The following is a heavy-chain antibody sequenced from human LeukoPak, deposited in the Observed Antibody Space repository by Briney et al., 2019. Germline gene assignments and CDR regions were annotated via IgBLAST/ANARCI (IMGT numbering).Heavy chain of an antibody. V-gene: IGHV1-8*03. CDR2: MNPNSGNT. J-gene: IGHJ4*02. CDR3: ARATRDCSSTSCYGTDY. CDR1: GYTFTSYD. D-gene: IGHD2-2*01. Sequence: ASVKVSCKASGYTFTSYDINWVRQATGQGLEWMGWMNPNSGNTGYAQKFQGRVTITRNTSISTAYMELSSLRSEDTAVYYCARATRDCSSTSCYGTDYWGQGTLVTVSS.